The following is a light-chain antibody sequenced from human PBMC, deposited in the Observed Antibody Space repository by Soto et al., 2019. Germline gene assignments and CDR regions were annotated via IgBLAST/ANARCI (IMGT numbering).Light chain of an antibody. J-gene: IGKJ1*01. CDR2: KAS. V-gene: IGKV1-5*03. Sequence: DIQMTQSPSSLSASVGDRVTITCRASQTISSWLAWYQQKPGKAPKLLIYKASTLKSGVPSRFSGSGSGTDFTLTISRLEPEDFAVYYCQQYTTSSWTFGQGTKVDIK. CDR3: QQYTTSSWT. CDR1: QTISSW.